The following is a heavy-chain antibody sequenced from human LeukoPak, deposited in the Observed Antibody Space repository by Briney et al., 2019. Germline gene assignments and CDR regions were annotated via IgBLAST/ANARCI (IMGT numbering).Heavy chain of an antibody. CDR2: ISAYNGNT. CDR1: GYTFTSYG. J-gene: IGHJ4*02. Sequence: ASVKVSCKASGYTFTSYGISWVRQAPGQGLEWMGWISAYNGNTNYAQKLQGRVTMTTDTSTSTVYMELRSLRSDDTAVYYCARTPYCGGDCFYYFDYWGQGTLVTVSS. CDR3: ARTPYCGGDCFYYFDY. V-gene: IGHV1-18*01. D-gene: IGHD2-21*02.